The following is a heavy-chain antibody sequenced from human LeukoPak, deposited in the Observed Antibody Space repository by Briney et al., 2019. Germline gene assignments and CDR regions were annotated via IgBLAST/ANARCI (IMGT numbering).Heavy chain of an antibody. CDR1: GYSFTSYW. J-gene: IGHJ5*02. V-gene: IGHV5-51*01. CDR3: ARHVEGCSSTSCYQWYDP. Sequence: GESLKISCKGSGYSFTSYWIGWVRQMPGKGLEWMGMIYPGDSDTRYSPSFQGQVTISADKSISTAYLQWSSLKASDTAMYYRARHVEGCSSTSCYQWYDPWGQGTLVTVSS. D-gene: IGHD2-2*01. CDR2: IYPGDSDT.